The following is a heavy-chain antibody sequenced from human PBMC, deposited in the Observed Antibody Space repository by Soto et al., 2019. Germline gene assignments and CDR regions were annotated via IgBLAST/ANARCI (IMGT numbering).Heavy chain of an antibody. CDR3: AAYSSLASSNEADPFDI. D-gene: IGHD6-13*01. V-gene: IGHV3-21*01. J-gene: IGHJ3*02. CDR2: ISSSSSYI. CDR1: GFTFSSYS. Sequence: GGSLRLSCAASGFTFSSYSMNWVRQAPGKGLEWVSSISSSSSYIYYADSVKGRFTISRDNAKNSLYLQMNSLRAEDTAVYYCAAYSSLASSNEADPFDIWGPGTMVAVSS.